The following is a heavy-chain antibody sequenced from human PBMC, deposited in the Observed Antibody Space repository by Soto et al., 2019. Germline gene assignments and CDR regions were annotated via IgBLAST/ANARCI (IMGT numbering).Heavy chain of an antibody. CDR1: GFTFSSYA. D-gene: IGHD1-26*01. CDR3: AKVPARPLWDMDV. J-gene: IGHJ6*04. V-gene: IGHV3-23*01. Sequence: EVQLLESGGGLVQPGGSLRLSCAVSGFTFSSYAMSWVRQAPGKGLEWVSAISGSGSSTYYADSVKGRFTISRDNSKNTLYLQMTSLRAEDTAVYYCAKVPARPLWDMDVWGKGTTVTVSS. CDR2: ISGSGSST.